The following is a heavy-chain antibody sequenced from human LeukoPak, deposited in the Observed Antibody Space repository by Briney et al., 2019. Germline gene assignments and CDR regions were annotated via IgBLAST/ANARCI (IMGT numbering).Heavy chain of an antibody. D-gene: IGHD3-16*01. CDR1: GGSISSSDHF. CDR3: ARGFYALDGSGNWFDS. V-gene: IGHV4-39*01. CDR2: LYYTGSA. J-gene: IGHJ5*01. Sequence: SETLSLTCTVSGGSISSSDHFWGWIRQSPGKGLEWIGSLYYTGSAYYNPSLKSRVAIFVDTSKNQFSLRVTSVTAADTYVYYCARGFYALDGSGNWFDSWGQGTLVTVSS.